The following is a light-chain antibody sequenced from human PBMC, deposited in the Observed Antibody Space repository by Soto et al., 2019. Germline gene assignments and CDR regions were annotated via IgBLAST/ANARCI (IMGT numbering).Light chain of an antibody. CDR1: QNINKN. J-gene: IGKJ2*01. CDR3: QQSFHTPYT. Sequence: DIRMTQSPSSLSASVGDSVTISCRASQNINKNLNWYQQKSGKAPSLLIYDSSTFQSGVPSRFSGSGSGTEFTLAITNLQPEDFASYYCQQSFHTPYTFGHGTKLEI. V-gene: IGKV1-39*01. CDR2: DSS.